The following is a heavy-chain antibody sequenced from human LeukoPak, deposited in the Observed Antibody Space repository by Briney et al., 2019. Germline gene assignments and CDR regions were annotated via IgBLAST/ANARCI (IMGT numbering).Heavy chain of an antibody. Sequence: GGSLRLSCAASGFTFSSYAMHWVRQAPGKGLEWVAVISYDGSNKYYADSVKGRFTISRDNSKNTLYLQMNSLRAEDTAVYYCARDFLEVANWGQGTLVTVSS. CDR3: ARDFLEVAN. CDR1: GFTFSSYA. CDR2: ISYDGSNK. J-gene: IGHJ4*02. V-gene: IGHV3-30-3*01. D-gene: IGHD3-3*01.